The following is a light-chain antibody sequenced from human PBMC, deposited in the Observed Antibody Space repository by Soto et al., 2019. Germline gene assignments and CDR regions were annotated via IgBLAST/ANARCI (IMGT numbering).Light chain of an antibody. CDR1: QTVNTY. Sequence: DIQMTQSPSSLSASIGDRVTITCRASQTVNTYLHWYQQKPGKAPKLLIYAASTLQSGVPSRFSATGSGKDFALTISSLQPEDVATYCCQKYNSAPHTFGQGTKL. CDR2: AAS. CDR3: QKYNSAPHT. J-gene: IGKJ1*01. V-gene: IGKV1-27*01.